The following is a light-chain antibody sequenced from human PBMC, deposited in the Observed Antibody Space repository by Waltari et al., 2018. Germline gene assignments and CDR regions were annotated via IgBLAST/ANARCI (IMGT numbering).Light chain of an antibody. J-gene: IGKJ4*01. CDR3: QQRRNWPLT. CDR1: QSVGTY. Sequence: EIVLTQSPAILSFSPGERATLSCRTSQSVGTYLAWYQQRPGQSPRLLIYDASYRATCIQARFSGSESENDFTLTISSLQPEDFAVYYCQQRRNWPLTFGGGTRVEI. CDR2: DAS. V-gene: IGKV3-11*01.